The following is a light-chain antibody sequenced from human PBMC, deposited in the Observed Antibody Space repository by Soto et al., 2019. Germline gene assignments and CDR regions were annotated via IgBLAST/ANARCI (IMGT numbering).Light chain of an antibody. V-gene: IGLV2-23*01. Sequence: QSALTQPASVSGSPGQSITISCTGTSSDVGSYNLVSWYQQHPGKAPKLMIYEGSKRPSGVSNRFSGSKSGNTASLTISGLQAEDEDDYYCCSYAGSSTLVVFGGGTKPTVL. J-gene: IGLJ2*01. CDR3: CSYAGSSTLVV. CDR1: SSDVGSYNL. CDR2: EGS.